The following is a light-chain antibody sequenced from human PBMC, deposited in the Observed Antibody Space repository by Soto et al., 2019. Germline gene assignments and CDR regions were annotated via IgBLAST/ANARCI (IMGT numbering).Light chain of an antibody. Sequence: VVTQSPATLSVFQGETATLSCRASPSVSTALAWYQQRPGQAPRFLIYGAPTRATGIPARFRGSGSGTEFGLTICSLQSEDFATYYCQKYNTWHPKRAFGRGTKVHIK. V-gene: IGKV3-15*01. CDR1: PSVSTA. J-gene: IGKJ1*01. CDR2: GAP. CDR3: QKYNTWHPKRA.